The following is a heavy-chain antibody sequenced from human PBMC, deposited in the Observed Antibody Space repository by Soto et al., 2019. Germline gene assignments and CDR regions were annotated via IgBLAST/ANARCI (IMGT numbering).Heavy chain of an antibody. CDR2: INPNSGGT. CDR1: GYTFTVYY. Sequence: ASVKVSCKASGYTFTVYYMHWVRQAPGQGLEWMGWINPNSGGTNYAQKFQGWVTMTRDTSISTAYMELSRLRSDDTAVYYCARAILVVAATGFDYWGQGTLVTVSS. CDR3: ARAILVVAATGFDY. V-gene: IGHV1-2*04. D-gene: IGHD2-15*01. J-gene: IGHJ4*02.